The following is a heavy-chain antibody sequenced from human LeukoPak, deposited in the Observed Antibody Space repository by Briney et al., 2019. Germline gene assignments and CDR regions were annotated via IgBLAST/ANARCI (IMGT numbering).Heavy chain of an antibody. CDR1: GYTFTSYD. J-gene: IGHJ6*03. CDR2: KNPNSGNT. Sequence: GASVKVSCKASGYTFTSYDINWVRQATGQGLEWMGWKNPNSGNTGYAQKFQGRVTITRNTSISTAYMELSSLRSEDTAVYYCARGRAHDNYYYYYMDVWGKGTTVTVSS. V-gene: IGHV1-8*03. CDR3: ARGRAHDNYYYYYMDV.